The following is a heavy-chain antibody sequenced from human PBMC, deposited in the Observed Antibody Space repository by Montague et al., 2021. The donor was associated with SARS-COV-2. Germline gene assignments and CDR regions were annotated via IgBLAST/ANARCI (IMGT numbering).Heavy chain of an antibody. D-gene: IGHD3-22*01. Sequence: SETLSLTCTVSGGSITNNIDYWAWIRQPPGKGLGWIGSIYYTGNTYYNPSLKSRVTISVVTSKSHFTLKLSSVTAAETAVYYCARLKRYFDSSGSPSAFDFWGQGTKVTVSS. CDR3: ARLKRYFDSSGSPSAFDF. J-gene: IGHJ3*01. CDR2: IYYTGNT. CDR1: GGSITNNIDY. V-gene: IGHV4-39*02.